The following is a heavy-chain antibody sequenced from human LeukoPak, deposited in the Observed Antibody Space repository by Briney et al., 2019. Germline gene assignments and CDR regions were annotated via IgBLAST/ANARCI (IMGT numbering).Heavy chain of an antibody. CDR2: IYYSGST. CDR3: ARPRYCSSSSCKRAIDI. CDR1: GGSISSSSYY. J-gene: IGHJ3*02. D-gene: IGHD2-2*01. V-gene: IGHV4-39*01. Sequence: PSETLSLTCAVSGGSISSSSYYWGWIRQPPGKGLEWIGIIYYSGSTYYNPSLKSRVTISVDTSKNQFSLKLSSVTAADTAVYYCARPRYCSSSSCKRAIDIWGQGTVVTVSS.